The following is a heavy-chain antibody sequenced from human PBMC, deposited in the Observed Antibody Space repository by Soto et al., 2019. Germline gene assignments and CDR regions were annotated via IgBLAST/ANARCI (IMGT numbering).Heavy chain of an antibody. D-gene: IGHD2-2*01. CDR1: GDPLHIGGYY. CDR2: IYYTGKT. Sequence: SETLSLTCSVSGDPLHIGGYYWTWIRQRPGEGLEWMGYIYYTGKTYYNPSLESRLTMSVDRSKNQFSLKLNSVTAADTAVYYCGRDLTSNANCIDPWGQGTLVTISS. J-gene: IGHJ5*02. V-gene: IGHV4-31*03. CDR3: GRDLTSNANCIDP.